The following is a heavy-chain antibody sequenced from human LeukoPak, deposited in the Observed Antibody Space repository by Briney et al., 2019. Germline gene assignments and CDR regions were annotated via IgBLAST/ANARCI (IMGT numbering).Heavy chain of an antibody. J-gene: IGHJ5*02. CDR3: ARQGLWFGELRQNWFDP. CDR2: IYYSGST. CDR1: GGSISSYY. D-gene: IGHD3-10*01. V-gene: IGHV4-59*08. Sequence: SETLSLTCTVSGGSISSYYWSWIRQPPGKGLEWIGYIYYSGSTNYNPSLKSRVTISVDTSKNQFSLKLSSVTAADTAVYYCARQGLWFGELRQNWFDPWGQGTLVTVSS.